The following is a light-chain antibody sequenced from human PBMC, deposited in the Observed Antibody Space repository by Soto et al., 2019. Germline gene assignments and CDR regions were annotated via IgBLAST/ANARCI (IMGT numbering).Light chain of an antibody. CDR3: CSYAGSYTFS. CDR2: DVS. V-gene: IGLV2-11*01. J-gene: IGLJ2*01. CDR1: SSDVGGYNY. Sequence: QSALTQPRSVSGSPGQSVTISCTGTSSDVGGYNYVSWYQQHPGKAPKLMIYDVSKRPSGVPDRFSGSKSGNTASLTISGLQAEYEADYYCCSYAGSYTFSFGGGTKLTVL.